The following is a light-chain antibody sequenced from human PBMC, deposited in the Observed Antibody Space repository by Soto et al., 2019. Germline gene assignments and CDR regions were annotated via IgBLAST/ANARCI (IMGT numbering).Light chain of an antibody. CDR3: QQYYSYPFT. Sequence: AIRMTQSPSSLSASTGDRVTITCRASQGISSYLAWYQQKPGKAPKLLIYAASTLQSGVPSRFSGSGSGTDFTLTVSWLQSEDFGTYYCQQYYSYPFTFGPGTKVDIK. J-gene: IGKJ3*01. CDR2: AAS. CDR1: QGISSY. V-gene: IGKV1-8*01.